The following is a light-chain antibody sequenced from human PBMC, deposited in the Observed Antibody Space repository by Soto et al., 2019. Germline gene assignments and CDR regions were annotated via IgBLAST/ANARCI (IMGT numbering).Light chain of an antibody. Sequence: QSVLTQPASVSGSPGQSIAISCTGTSSDIGAYNFVSWYQQHPGKAPKLMLYDVNIRPSGVSNCFSGSKSGNTAPLTISGLQDEDEDDYCCTSWTTSTTMIFGRGTKLTVL. CDR3: TSWTTSTTMI. CDR2: DVN. V-gene: IGLV2-14*03. CDR1: SSDIGAYNF. J-gene: IGLJ2*01.